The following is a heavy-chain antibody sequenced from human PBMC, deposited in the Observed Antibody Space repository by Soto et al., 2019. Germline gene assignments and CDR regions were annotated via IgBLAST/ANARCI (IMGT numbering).Heavy chain of an antibody. J-gene: IGHJ4*02. Sequence: SETLSLTCSVSGGSISTDSRYWGWIRQPPGKGLGWIGSIFYRGSTYYNPSLKSRVTISADTSKNQFSLNLSSLSAADTAVYYCASLRGHDFWSGFYSLADFWGQGTLVTVSS. CDR2: IFYRGST. V-gene: IGHV4-39*01. CDR3: ASLRGHDFWSGFYSLADF. D-gene: IGHD3-3*01. CDR1: GGSISTDSRY.